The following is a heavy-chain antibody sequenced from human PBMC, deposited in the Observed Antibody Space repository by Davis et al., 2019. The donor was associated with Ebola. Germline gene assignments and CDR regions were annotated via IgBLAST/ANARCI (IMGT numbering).Heavy chain of an antibody. J-gene: IGHJ4*02. Sequence: PAESLSLSCAASGFTFSTYAMYWVRQAPQKGLEWVSIIGTGHDTYYADSVKGRFTISRDNSENALYLQMNSLRAEDTAVYYCASREVGLHNLYWGRGTLVTVSS. D-gene: IGHD1-26*01. CDR3: ASREVGLHNLY. V-gene: IGHV3-23*01. CDR2: IGTGHDT. CDR1: GFTFSTYA.